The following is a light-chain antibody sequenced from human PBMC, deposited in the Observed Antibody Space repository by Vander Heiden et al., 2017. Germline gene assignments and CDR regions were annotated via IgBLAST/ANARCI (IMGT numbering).Light chain of an antibody. J-gene: IGLJ2*01. CDR1: SRRSSY. CDR2: GAN. V-gene: IGLV3-19*01. CDR3: KSLDSSCHHVV. Sequence: SGALGQTERITCQGDSRRSSYASWYTQKPGEAPLLVIYGANNRPSGIPDRFSGSNSGHTPSLTITGALAEDEADYYCKSLDSSCHHVVFGGGTKLTVL.